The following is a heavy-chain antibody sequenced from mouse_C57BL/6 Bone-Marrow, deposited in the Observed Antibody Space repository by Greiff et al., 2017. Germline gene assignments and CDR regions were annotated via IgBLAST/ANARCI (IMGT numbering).Heavy chain of an antibody. V-gene: IGHV1-52*01. CDR3: ARTWFYGWFAY. CDR1: GYTFTSYW. CDR2: IDPSDSET. J-gene: IGHJ3*01. Sequence: VQLQQPGAELVRPGSSVKLSCKASGYTFTSYWMHWVKQRPIQGLEWIGNIDPSDSETHYNQKFKDKATLTVDKSSSTAYMQLSSLTSADSAVDYCARTWFYGWFAYWGQGTLVTVSA. D-gene: IGHD1-1*01.